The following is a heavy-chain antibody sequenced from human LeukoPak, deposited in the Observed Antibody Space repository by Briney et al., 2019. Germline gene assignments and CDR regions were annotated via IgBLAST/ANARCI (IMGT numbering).Heavy chain of an antibody. CDR2: ISSSSSYM. J-gene: IGHJ4*02. CDR1: GFTFSSYS. V-gene: IGHV3-21*01. Sequence: PGGSLRLSCAASGFTFSSYSMNWVRQAPGKGLEWVSSISSSSSYMYYADSVKGRFTISRDNAKNSLYLQMNSLRAEDTAVYYCARGSGEEYPDYWGQGTLVTVSS. CDR3: ARGSGEEYPDY. D-gene: IGHD2-2*01.